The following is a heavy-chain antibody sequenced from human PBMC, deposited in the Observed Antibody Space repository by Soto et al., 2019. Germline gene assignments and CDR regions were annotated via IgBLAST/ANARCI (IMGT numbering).Heavy chain of an antibody. CDR1: GFTFSNYA. J-gene: IGHJ4*02. Sequence: GGSLRLSCAASGFTFSNYAISWVRQAPGKGLEXVPXXSXXGXXXXXAXXGKDRFTISRDNSKNTVYLQVNSLRADETAIYYCAKGKSSGWYYFDYWGQGTPVTASS. V-gene: IGHV3-23*01. CDR3: AKGKSSGWYYFDY. CDR2: XSXXGXXX. D-gene: IGHD6-19*01.